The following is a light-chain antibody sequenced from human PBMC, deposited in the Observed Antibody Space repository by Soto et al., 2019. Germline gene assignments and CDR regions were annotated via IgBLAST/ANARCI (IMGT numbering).Light chain of an antibody. CDR3: SSFTSSTTLL. V-gene: IGLV2-14*01. CDR2: AVT. CDR1: ATDVGAYNY. Sequence: QSALTQPASVSGSPGQSITISCTGTATDVGAYNYVSWYQQHPGRAPKLIIYAVTDRPSGVADRFPGSKSGDTASLTISGLQAEDEAHYYCSSFTSSTTLLFGGGTKLTVL. J-gene: IGLJ2*01.